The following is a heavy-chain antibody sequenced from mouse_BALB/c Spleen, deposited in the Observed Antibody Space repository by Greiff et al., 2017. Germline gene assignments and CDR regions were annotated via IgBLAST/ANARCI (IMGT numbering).Heavy chain of an antibody. Sequence: EVKLVESGGGLVQPGGSRKLSCAASGFTFSSFGMHWVRQAPEKGLEWVAYISSGSSTIYYADTVKGRFTISRDNPKNTLFLQMTSLRSEDTAMYYCARIYDGYSYFDYWGQGTTLTVSS. D-gene: IGHD2-3*01. V-gene: IGHV5-17*02. J-gene: IGHJ2*01. CDR1: GFTFSSFG. CDR3: ARIYDGYSYFDY. CDR2: ISSGSSTI.